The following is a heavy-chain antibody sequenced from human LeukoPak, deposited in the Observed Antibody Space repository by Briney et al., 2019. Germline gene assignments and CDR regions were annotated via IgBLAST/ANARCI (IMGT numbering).Heavy chain of an antibody. CDR2: IYPGDSDT. D-gene: IGHD5-12*01. Sequence: GESLKISCKGSGYSFTNYWIGWVRQMAGQGLEGIGIIYPGDSDTRYSPSFQGQVTISADKSISTAYLQWTSLKASDTAMYYCARRDTGFEFFDSWGQGTLVTVSS. V-gene: IGHV5-51*01. J-gene: IGHJ4*02. CDR3: ARRDTGFEFFDS. CDR1: GYSFTNYW.